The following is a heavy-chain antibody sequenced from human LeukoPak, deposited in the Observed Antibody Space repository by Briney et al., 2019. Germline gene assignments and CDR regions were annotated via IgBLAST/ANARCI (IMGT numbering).Heavy chain of an antibody. CDR2: ISAYNGNT. CDR1: GYTFTSYG. Sequence: ASVKVSCKASGYTFTSYGISWVRQAPGQGLEWMGWISAYNGNTNYAQKLQGRVTMTTDTSTSTAYMELRSLRSDDTAVYYCARVRSYVVVVAATDSSGWYSALFLDYWGQGTLVTVSS. J-gene: IGHJ4*02. CDR3: ARVRSYVVVVAATDSSGWYSALFLDY. V-gene: IGHV1-18*01. D-gene: IGHD2-15*01.